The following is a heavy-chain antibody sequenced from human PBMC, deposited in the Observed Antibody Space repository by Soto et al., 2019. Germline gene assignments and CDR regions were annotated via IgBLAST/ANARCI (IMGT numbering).Heavy chain of an antibody. Sequence: KPSETLSLTCTVSGGSITSGGHYWGWIRQYPGKGLEWIGHIYYSGSTYYNPSLKSRVTISVDTSKNQFSLKLSSVTAADTAVYYCARDLIDTENYYYGMDVWGQGTTVTVSS. CDR3: ARDLIDTENYYYGMDV. V-gene: IGHV4-31*03. CDR1: GGSITSGGHY. D-gene: IGHD2-2*02. CDR2: IYYSGST. J-gene: IGHJ6*02.